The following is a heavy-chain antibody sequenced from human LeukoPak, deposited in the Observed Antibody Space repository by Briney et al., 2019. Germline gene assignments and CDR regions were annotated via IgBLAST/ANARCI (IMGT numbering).Heavy chain of an antibody. CDR1: GGSFSDYY. V-gene: IGHV4-34*01. J-gene: IGHJ6*03. Sequence: SETLSLTCAVYGGSFSDYYWTWIRQPPGKGLEWIGEINHSRNTNYNPSLKSRVTISVDTSKNQFSLKLSSVTAADTAVYYCARGIVVVAQLGYYYYYMDVWGKGTTVTISS. CDR2: INHSRNT. D-gene: IGHD2-15*01. CDR3: ARGIVVVAQLGYYYYYMDV.